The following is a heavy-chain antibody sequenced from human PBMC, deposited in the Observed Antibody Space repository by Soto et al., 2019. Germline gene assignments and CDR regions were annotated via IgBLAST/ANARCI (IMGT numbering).Heavy chain of an antibody. Sequence: SVKVSCKVSGYTLTELSMHWVRQAPVKGLEWMGGFDPEDGETIYAQKFQGRVTMTEDTSTDTAYMELSSLRSEDTAVYYCATSGCSGGSCYSRHYYYGMDVWGQGTTVTVSS. CDR1: GYTLTELS. CDR3: ATSGCSGGSCYSRHYYYGMDV. D-gene: IGHD2-15*01. V-gene: IGHV1-24*01. CDR2: FDPEDGET. J-gene: IGHJ6*02.